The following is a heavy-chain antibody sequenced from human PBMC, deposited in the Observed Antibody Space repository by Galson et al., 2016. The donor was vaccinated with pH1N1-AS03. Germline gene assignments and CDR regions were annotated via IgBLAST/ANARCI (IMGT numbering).Heavy chain of an antibody. CDR3: ARAFCSGGSCYDYFYYAVDV. D-gene: IGHD2-15*01. CDR1: GYTFTSYG. CDR2: ISPYNGRT. Sequence: SVKVSCKASGYTFTSYGIGWVRQAPGQGLEWMGWISPYNGRTEYAQKLQGRVTMTTDTSTSTAYMELRSLISDDTAMYYCARAFCSGGSCYDYFYYAVDVWGQGTVVTVSS. V-gene: IGHV1-18*01. J-gene: IGHJ6*02.